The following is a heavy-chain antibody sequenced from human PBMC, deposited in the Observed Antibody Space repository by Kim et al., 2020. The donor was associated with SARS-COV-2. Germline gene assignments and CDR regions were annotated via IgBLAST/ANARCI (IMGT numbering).Heavy chain of an antibody. CDR2: IYYSGST. Sequence: SETLSLTCTVSGGSISSGGYYWSWIRQHPGKGLEWIGYIYYSGSTYYNPSLKSRVTISVDTSNNQFSLKLSSVTAADTAVYYCARTLWSSSWYFDLWGRGTLVTVSS. CDR1: GGSISSGGYY. CDR3: ARTLWSSSWYFDL. D-gene: IGHD3-10*01. J-gene: IGHJ2*01. V-gene: IGHV4-31*03.